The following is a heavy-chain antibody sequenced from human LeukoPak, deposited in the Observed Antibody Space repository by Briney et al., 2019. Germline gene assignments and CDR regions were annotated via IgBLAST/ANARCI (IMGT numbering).Heavy chain of an antibody. CDR3: ARAAGKLRGYFGY. D-gene: IGHD4-17*01. J-gene: IGHJ4*02. V-gene: IGHV4-59*01. CDR2: IYYSGST. CDR1: GGSISSYY. Sequence: SETLSLTCTVSGGSISSYYWSWIRQPPGKGLEWIGYIYYSGSTNYNPSLKSRVTISVDTSKNQFSLKLSSVTAADTAVYYCARAAGKLRGYFGYWGQGTLVTVSS.